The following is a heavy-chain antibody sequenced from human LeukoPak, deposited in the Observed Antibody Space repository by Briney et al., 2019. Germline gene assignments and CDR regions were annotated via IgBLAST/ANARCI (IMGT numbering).Heavy chain of an antibody. CDR2: IYTSGST. D-gene: IGHD1-26*01. J-gene: IGHJ4*02. CDR3: ARESGIVGATIIPFDY. Sequence: SETLSLTCTVSGDSISSYYWSWIRQPAGKGLEWIGRIYTSGSTYYNPSLKSRVTISVDTSKNQFSLKLSSVTAADTAVYYCARESGIVGATIIPFDYWGQGTLVTVSS. V-gene: IGHV4-4*07. CDR1: GDSISSYY.